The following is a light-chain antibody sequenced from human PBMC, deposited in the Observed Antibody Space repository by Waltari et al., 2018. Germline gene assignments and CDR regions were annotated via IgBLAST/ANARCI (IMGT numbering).Light chain of an antibody. CDR3: CSYAGSYIYV. Sequence: QSALTQPRSVSGSPGQSITIACAGTSSDVGGYDYVSWYQQYPGKAPKLIIYDVTKRPSGVPDRVSGSKSANTASLTISGLQAEDEADYYCCSYAGSYIYVFGSGTKVTVL. CDR2: DVT. J-gene: IGLJ1*01. V-gene: IGLV2-11*01. CDR1: SSDVGGYDY.